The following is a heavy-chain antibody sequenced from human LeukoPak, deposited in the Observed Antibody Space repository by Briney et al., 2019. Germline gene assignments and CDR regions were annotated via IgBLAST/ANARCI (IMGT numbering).Heavy chain of an antibody. CDR1: GYTFTSYD. J-gene: IGHJ5*02. CDR2: MNPNSGNT. D-gene: IGHD6-6*01. CDR3: ARFLLAARRGNWFDP. V-gene: IGHV1-8*03. Sequence: ASVKVSCKASGYTFTSYDINWVRQSTGQGLEWMGWMNPNSGNTGYAQKFQGRVTLTRNTSISTAYMELSSLRSEDTAVYYCARFLLAARRGNWFDPWGQGTLVTVSS.